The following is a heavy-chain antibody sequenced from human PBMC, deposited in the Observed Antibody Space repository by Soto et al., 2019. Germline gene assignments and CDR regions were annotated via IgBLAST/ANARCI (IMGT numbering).Heavy chain of an antibody. V-gene: IGHV1-18*01. J-gene: IGHJ6*02. CDR2: ISAYNGNT. CDR3: ARASLLYYDFWSGYNYYYYGMDV. CDR1: GYTFTNYG. Sequence: ASVKVSCKASGYTFTNYGISWVRQAPGQGLEWMGWISAYNGNTNYAQKLQGRVTMTTDTSTSTAYMELRSLRSDDTAVYYCARASLLYYDFWSGYNYYYYGMDVWGQGTTVTVSS. D-gene: IGHD3-3*01.